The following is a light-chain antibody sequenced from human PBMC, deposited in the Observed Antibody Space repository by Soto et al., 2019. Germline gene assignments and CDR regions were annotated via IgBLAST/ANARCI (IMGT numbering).Light chain of an antibody. V-gene: IGKV1-5*01. CDR2: DAS. Sequence: DIQMTQSPSTLSASVGDRVTITCRASQSITHWLAWYQQKPGKAPKLLVYDASSLETGVPSRFSGSGSGTEFTLTISSLEPDDFATYYCQQYNSAPLTFGGGTKVDIK. CDR1: QSITHW. CDR3: QQYNSAPLT. J-gene: IGKJ4*01.